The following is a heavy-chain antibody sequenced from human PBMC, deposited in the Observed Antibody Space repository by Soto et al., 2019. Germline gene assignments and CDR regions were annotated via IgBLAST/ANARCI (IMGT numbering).Heavy chain of an antibody. CDR3: ARAQKWRQLSLNVFDL. D-gene: IGHD5-18*01. Sequence: EVQLVESGGGLVQPGGSLRLSCVASGFTIENSVMHWVRQTPGKGLMWVSRITGAGDGTLYADSVQGRFTISRDNAKNIVYLHMTGLRVEETAVYYCARAQKWRQLSLNVFDLWGQGTTVTVSS. V-gene: IGHV3-74*01. CDR1: GFTIENSV. CDR2: ITGAGDGT. J-gene: IGHJ3*01.